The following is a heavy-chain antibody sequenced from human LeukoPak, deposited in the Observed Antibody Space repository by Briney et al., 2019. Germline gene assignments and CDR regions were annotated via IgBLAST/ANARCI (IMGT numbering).Heavy chain of an antibody. CDR3: AKSSYYDASGYYREYYFDY. Sequence: GGSLRLSCVPSGFSFSNYAMSWIRQAPGKGLEWVSSISGSGGSTHYADSVKGRFTISRDKTKNTLYLQMNSLRAEDTAVYYCAKSSYYDASGYYREYYFDYWGQGTLVTVSS. V-gene: IGHV3-23*01. D-gene: IGHD3-22*01. CDR2: ISGSGGST. J-gene: IGHJ4*02. CDR1: GFSFSNYA.